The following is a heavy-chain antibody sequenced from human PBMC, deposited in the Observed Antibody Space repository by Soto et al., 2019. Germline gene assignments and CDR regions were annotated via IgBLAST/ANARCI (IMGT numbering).Heavy chain of an antibody. D-gene: IGHD6-13*01. V-gene: IGHV3-7*01. J-gene: IGHJ6*02. Sequence: PGGWLRLSCAPCGLSLSSSWLSWVRQTQGKGLERVANIRQAGSEKYYVYSVKGRFTISRDNAKNSRYLQMNSLRAEDTAVYYCARDSGYSSSWRTYYYYYGMDVRDQGTTGTVAS. CDR3: ARDSGYSSSWRTYYYYYGMDV. CDR2: IRQAGSEK. CDR1: GLSLSSSW.